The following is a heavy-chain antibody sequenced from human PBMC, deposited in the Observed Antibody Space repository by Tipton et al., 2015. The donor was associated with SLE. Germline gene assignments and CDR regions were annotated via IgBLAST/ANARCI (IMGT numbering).Heavy chain of an antibody. Sequence: GLVKPSETLSLTCAVYGGSFSGYYWSWIRQPPGKGLEWIGEIYYSGSTNYNPSLKSRVTISVDTSKNQFSLKLSSVTAADTAVYYCARESGEWRGNYYSGGFDYWGQGTLVTVSS. CDR1: GGSFSGYY. CDR2: IYYSGST. CDR3: ARESGEWRGNYYSGGFDY. J-gene: IGHJ4*02. V-gene: IGHV4-34*01. D-gene: IGHD3-22*01.